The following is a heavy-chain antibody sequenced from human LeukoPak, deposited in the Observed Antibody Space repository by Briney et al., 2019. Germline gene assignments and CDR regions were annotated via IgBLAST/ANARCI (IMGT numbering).Heavy chain of an antibody. Sequence: GGSLRLSCAASGFTFSSYAMSWVRQAPGKGLEWVSAISGSGGSTYYADSVKGRFTISRDNSKNTLCLQMNSLRAEDTAVYYCAKAGGGSGSYYHYYFDYWGQGTLVTVSS. CDR2: ISGSGGST. V-gene: IGHV3-23*01. CDR3: AKAGGGSGSYYHYYFDY. D-gene: IGHD3-10*01. CDR1: GFTFSSYA. J-gene: IGHJ4*02.